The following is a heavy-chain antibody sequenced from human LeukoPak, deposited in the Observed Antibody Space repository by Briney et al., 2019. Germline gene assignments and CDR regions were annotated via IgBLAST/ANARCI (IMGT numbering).Heavy chain of an antibody. V-gene: IGHV1-3*01. CDR3: ARIGWELPHTDYYFDY. J-gene: IGHJ4*02. Sequence: ASVKVSCKASGYIFTNYAMHWVRQAPGQRLEWMGRISGGSGDTKYSQKFQDRVTITRDTSASTAYKELNSLRSEDTAVYYCARIGWELPHTDYYFDYWGQGTLVTVSS. CDR1: GYIFTNYA. CDR2: ISGGSGDT. D-gene: IGHD1-26*01.